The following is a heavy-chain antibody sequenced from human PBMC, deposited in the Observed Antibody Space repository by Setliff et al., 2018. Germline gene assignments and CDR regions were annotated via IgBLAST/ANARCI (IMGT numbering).Heavy chain of an antibody. CDR1: GGTFSSYA. D-gene: IGHD5-18*01. CDR2: IIPIFGTA. V-gene: IGHV1-69*05. CDR3: ARVYAYSYGFDS. Sequence: GASVKVSCKASGGTFSSYAISWVRQAPGQGLEWMGGIIPIFGTANYAQKFQGRVTITTDESTSTAYMELSSLRSEDTAVYYCARVYAYSYGFDSWGQGTQVTVSS. J-gene: IGHJ4*02.